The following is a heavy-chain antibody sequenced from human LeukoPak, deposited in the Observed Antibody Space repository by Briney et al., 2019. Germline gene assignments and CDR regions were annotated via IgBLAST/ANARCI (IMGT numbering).Heavy chain of an antibody. CDR3: ARGPTVSQWLVLGLDY. D-gene: IGHD6-19*01. J-gene: IGHJ4*02. CDR1: GGSFSGYY. CDR2: INHSGST. Sequence: SETLSLTCAVYGGSFSGYYWSWIRQPPGKGLEWIGEINHSGSTNYNPSLKSRVTISVDTSKNQFSLKLSSVTAADTAVYYCARGPTVSQWLVLGLDYWGQETLVTVSS. V-gene: IGHV4-34*01.